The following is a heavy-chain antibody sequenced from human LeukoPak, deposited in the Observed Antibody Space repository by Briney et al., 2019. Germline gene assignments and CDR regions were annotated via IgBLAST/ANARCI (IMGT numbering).Heavy chain of an antibody. CDR2: IYYSGST. D-gene: IGHD1-26*01. Sequence: PSETLSLTCTVSGGSISSYYWSWIRQPPGKGLEWIGHIYYSGSTNYNPSLKSRVTISVDTSKNQFSLKLSSVTAADTAVYYCARDVGESNKYYFDYWGQGTLVTVSS. CDR1: GGSISSYY. J-gene: IGHJ4*02. V-gene: IGHV4-59*12. CDR3: ARDVGESNKYYFDY.